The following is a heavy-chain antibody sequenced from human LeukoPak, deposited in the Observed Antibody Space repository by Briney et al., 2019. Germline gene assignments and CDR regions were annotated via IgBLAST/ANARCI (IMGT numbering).Heavy chain of an antibody. CDR1: GFTFSNAW. CDR3: AQSKYRNDDYYYGMDV. Sequence: GGSLRLSCAASGFTFSNAWMSWVRQAPGKGLEWVGRIKSKTDGGTTDYAAPVKSRFTISRDDSKNTLYLQMNSLKTEDTAVYYCAQSKYRNDDYYYGMDVWGPGTTVTVSS. J-gene: IGHJ6*02. CDR2: IKSKTDGGTT. V-gene: IGHV3-15*01. D-gene: IGHD2/OR15-2a*01.